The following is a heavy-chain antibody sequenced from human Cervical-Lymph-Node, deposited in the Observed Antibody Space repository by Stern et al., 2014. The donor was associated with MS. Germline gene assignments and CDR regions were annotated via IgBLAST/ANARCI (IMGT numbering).Heavy chain of an antibody. Sequence: QLVQSGPEVKRPGTSVRVSCKASGFTFLSSAMQWVRQARGPRLEWIGFIVVDRADTRYAQKFHDRVTISRDMSTSTVNMELSSLRSEDTAVYYCAAEGEYIGSGIYHYTGMDVWGQGTTVTVSS. V-gene: IGHV1-58*02. CDR2: IVVDRADT. D-gene: IGHD3-10*01. CDR1: GFTFLSSA. CDR3: AAEGEYIGSGIYHYTGMDV. J-gene: IGHJ6*02.